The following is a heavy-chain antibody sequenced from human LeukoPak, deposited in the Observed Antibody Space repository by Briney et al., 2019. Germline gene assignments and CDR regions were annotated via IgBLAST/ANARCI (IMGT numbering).Heavy chain of an antibody. CDR3: AVGSGWLDY. D-gene: IGHD6-19*01. V-gene: IGHV3-30-3*01. CDR1: GFTFSSYA. CDR2: ISYDGSNK. J-gene: IGHJ4*02. Sequence: PGRPRRLSCAASGFTFSSYAMHWVRQAPGKGLEWVAVISYDGSNKYYADSVKGRFTISRDNSKNTLYLQMNSLRAEDTAVYYCAVGSGWLDYWGQGTLVTVSS.